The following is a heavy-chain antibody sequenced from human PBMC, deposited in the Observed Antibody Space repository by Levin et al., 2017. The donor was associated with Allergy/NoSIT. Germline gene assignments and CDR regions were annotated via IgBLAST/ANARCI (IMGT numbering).Heavy chain of an antibody. CDR3: AMGWRGDEGFWFDP. CDR2: IYWNDDK. J-gene: IGHJ5*02. CDR1: AFSLSTSGVG. V-gene: IGHV2-5*01. Sequence: SGPTLVKPTQTLTLTCIFSAFSLSTSGVGVGWIRQPPGKALEWLALIYWNDDKRYSPSLKSRLTITKDTSKNQVVLTMTNVDPVDTATYYCAMGWRGDEGFWFDPWGQGTLVTVSS. D-gene: IGHD3-10*01.